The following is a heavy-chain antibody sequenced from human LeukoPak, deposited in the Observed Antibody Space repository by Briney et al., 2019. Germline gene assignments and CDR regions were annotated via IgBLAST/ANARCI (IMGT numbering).Heavy chain of an antibody. CDR3: ARFGPYYDFWSGYYAEDY. D-gene: IGHD3-3*01. V-gene: IGHV3-74*01. CDR2: INSDGSGT. Sequence: GGSLRLSCAASGFTFSSYWMHWVRQAPGKGLVWVSRINSDGSGTSYADSVKGRFTISRDNAKNTLYLQMNSLRAEDTAVYYCARFGPYYDFWSGYYAEDYWGQGTLVTVSS. J-gene: IGHJ4*02. CDR1: GFTFSSYW.